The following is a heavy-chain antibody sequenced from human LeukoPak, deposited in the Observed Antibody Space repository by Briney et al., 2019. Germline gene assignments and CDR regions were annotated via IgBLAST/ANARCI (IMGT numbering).Heavy chain of an antibody. Sequence: ASVTVSFKSSGYTVTGYYMHWVGQAPGQGREWMGWINPNRGGTNYAQKFQGRVTMTRDTSISTAYMELSRLRSDDTAVYYCARGLLQITFGGVIVMGNMRYYYYYMDVWGKGTTVTVSS. CDR3: ARGLLQITFGGVIVMGNMRYYYYYMDV. V-gene: IGHV1-2*02. CDR1: GYTVTGYY. CDR2: INPNRGGT. J-gene: IGHJ6*03. D-gene: IGHD3-16*02.